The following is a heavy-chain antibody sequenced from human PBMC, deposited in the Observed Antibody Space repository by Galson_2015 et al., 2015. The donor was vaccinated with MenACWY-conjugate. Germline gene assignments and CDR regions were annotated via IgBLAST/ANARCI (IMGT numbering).Heavy chain of an antibody. D-gene: IGHD3-16*01. CDR1: GFTFGNYW. CDR3: ARENTHNYAYAIDY. J-gene: IGHJ4*02. CDR2: IKGDGSEI. Sequence: SLRLSCAASGFTFGNYWMTWVRQTPGKGLEWVANIKGDGSEIWYVDSVKGRFTISRDNARYSLYLQMNALRAEDTAVYYCARENTHNYAYAIDYWGQGIQVSVSS. V-gene: IGHV3-7*03.